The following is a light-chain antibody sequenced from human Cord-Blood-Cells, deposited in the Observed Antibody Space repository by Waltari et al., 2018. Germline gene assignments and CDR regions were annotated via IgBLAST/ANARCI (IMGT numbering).Light chain of an antibody. CDR1: SSDVGSYNL. Sequence: QSALTQPASMSGSPGQSITISCTGTSSDVGSYNLVSWYQQHPGKAHKLMIYEGSKRPSGVSNRFSGSKSGNTASLTISGLQAEDEADYYCCSYAGSSTWVFGGGTKLTVL. CDR2: EGS. CDR3: CSYAGSSTWV. V-gene: IGLV2-23*01. J-gene: IGLJ2*01.